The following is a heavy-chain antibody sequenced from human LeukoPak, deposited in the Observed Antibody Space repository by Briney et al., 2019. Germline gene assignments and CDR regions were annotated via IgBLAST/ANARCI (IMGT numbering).Heavy chain of an antibody. Sequence: GGSLRLSCAASGFTFDDYAMHWVRQAPGKGLEWVSLISWDGGSTYYADSVKGRFTISRDNSKNSLYLQMNSLRAEDTAVYYCAREGGSSGWYDYWGQGTLVTVSS. CDR1: GFTFDDYA. CDR2: ISWDGGST. J-gene: IGHJ4*02. V-gene: IGHV3-43D*03. CDR3: AREGGSSGWYDY. D-gene: IGHD6-19*01.